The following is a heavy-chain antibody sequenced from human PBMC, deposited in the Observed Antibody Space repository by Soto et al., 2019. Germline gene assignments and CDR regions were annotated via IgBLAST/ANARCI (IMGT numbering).Heavy chain of an antibody. J-gene: IGHJ4*02. CDR1: GGSISSYY. D-gene: IGHD6-6*01. V-gene: IGHV4-4*07. CDR2: IYTSGST. CDR3: ARDRWGSSSSLFDY. Sequence: SETLSLTCTVSGGSISSYYWSWIRQPAGKGLEWIGRIYTSGSTNYNPSLESRVTMSVDTSKNQFSLKLSSVTAADTAVYYCARDRWGSSSSLFDYWGQGTLVTVSS.